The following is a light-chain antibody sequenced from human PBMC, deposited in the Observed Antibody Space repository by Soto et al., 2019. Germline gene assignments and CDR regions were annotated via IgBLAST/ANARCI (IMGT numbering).Light chain of an antibody. CDR2: GAS. J-gene: IGKJ1*01. V-gene: IGKV3-20*01. CDR1: QTVGGRY. CDR3: LQYVSSPWT. Sequence: EIVLTQSAATLSLSLGERATLSCRARQTVGGRYLAWFQQKPGQTPRLLIDGASTRAAGVPDRFSGSGSGTDFSLTINRLEPEDLAVYYCLQYVSSPWTFGQGTNVQV.